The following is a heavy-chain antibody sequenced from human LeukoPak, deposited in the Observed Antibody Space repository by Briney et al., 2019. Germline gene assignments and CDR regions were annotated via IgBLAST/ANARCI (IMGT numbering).Heavy chain of an antibody. CDR3: ATRRSGNYFATFDY. CDR1: GFTFINYA. CDR2: VSGPGTTT. J-gene: IGHJ4*02. D-gene: IGHD3-22*01. V-gene: IGHV3-23*01. Sequence: GGSLRLSCEASGFTFINYAVNWVRQAPEKGLEWVSTVSGPGTTTYYADSVKGRFTVSRDNSKNTVFLQMDSLRAEDTAVYYCATRRSGNYFATFDYWGQGILVTVSS.